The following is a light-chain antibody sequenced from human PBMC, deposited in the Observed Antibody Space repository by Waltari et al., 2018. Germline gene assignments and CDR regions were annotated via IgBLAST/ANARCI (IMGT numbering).Light chain of an antibody. J-gene: IGLJ2*01. CDR1: SSDVGRYNL. Sequence: QSALTQPASVSGSPVQSITISFTGPSSDVGRYNLVSWYNQHPGKAPKLMIYEVSKLPSGVSSRFSGSKSGNTAYLTISELQAEDEADYYCSSYAGSSTVVFGGGTKLTVL. CDR2: EVS. V-gene: IGLV2-23*02. CDR3: SSYAGSSTVV.